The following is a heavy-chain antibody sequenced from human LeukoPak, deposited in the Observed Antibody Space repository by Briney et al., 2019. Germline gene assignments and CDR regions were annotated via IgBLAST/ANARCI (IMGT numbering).Heavy chain of an antibody. CDR1: GFTFRSYE. Sequence: PGGSLRLSCEDSGFTFRSYEMNWVRQAPGKGLEWIGYVYYSGSTEYNPSLRSRVTISLEMSKRQFSLNLTSVTAADTAVYYCASNTGTVFDYWGQGALVTVSS. CDR3: ASNTGTVFDY. CDR2: VYYSGST. J-gene: IGHJ4*02. V-gene: IGHV4-59*01. D-gene: IGHD7-27*01.